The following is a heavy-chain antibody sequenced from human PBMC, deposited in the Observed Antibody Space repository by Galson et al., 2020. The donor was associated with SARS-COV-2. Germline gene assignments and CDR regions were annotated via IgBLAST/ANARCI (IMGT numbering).Heavy chain of an antibody. Sequence: SETLSLTCTVSGGSISSGSYYWSWVRQYPRTGLEWIGYIYYTGGTSYNPSLKSLVSMSVDTSKNQFSLKLTSVTAADTAVYYCARDRDFRGYFDLWGRGALVTVSS. V-gene: IGHV4-31*01. D-gene: IGHD3-10*01. CDR2: IYYTGGT. CDR1: GGSISSGSYY. J-gene: IGHJ2*01. CDR3: ARDRDFRGYFDL.